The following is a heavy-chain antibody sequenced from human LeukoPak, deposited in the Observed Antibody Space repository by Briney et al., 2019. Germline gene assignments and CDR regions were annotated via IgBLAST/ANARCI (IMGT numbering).Heavy chain of an antibody. V-gene: IGHV2-70*13. CDR3: ARYLVGAHEAFDI. Sequence: SGPALVKHTQTLTLTCTLSGFSLTTNGMCVSWIRQSPGKAPEWLALIEWDNKKNYNTSLKTRLSISRDTSKNQVFLIMSNMDPVDTATYYCARYLVGAHEAFDIWGPGTVVTVSS. CDR1: GFSLTTNGMC. J-gene: IGHJ3*02. CDR2: IEWDNKK. D-gene: IGHD1-26*01.